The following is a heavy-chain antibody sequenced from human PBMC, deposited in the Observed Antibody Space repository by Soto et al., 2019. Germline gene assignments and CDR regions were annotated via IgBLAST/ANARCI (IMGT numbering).Heavy chain of an antibody. V-gene: IGHV3-23*01. Sequence: EVQLLESGGGLVQPGGSLRLSCAISGFTFSSYAMSWLRQAPWKGLEWVSDISGSGDSTHYADSVKGRFTISRDNSKNTLHLQMNSLRAEDPAIYYCAKAADVGGWYFALWGSGTLVIVCS. D-gene: IGHD2-15*01. CDR3: AKAADVGGWYFAL. CDR1: GFTFSSYA. J-gene: IGHJ2*01. CDR2: ISGSGDST.